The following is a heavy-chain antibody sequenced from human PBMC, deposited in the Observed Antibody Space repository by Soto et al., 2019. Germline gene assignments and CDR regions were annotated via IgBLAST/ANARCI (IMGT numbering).Heavy chain of an antibody. J-gene: IGHJ4*02. D-gene: IGHD3-3*01. CDR2: ISGSGGST. Sequence: EVQLLESGGGLVQPGGSLRLSCAASGFTFSSYAMSWVRQAPGKGLEWVSAISGSGGSTYYADSVKGRFTISRDNSKNTLYLQMDSLRAEDTGVYYCAKDLGDFWSGYCFDYWGQGTLVTVSS. V-gene: IGHV3-23*01. CDR1: GFTFSSYA. CDR3: AKDLGDFWSGYCFDY.